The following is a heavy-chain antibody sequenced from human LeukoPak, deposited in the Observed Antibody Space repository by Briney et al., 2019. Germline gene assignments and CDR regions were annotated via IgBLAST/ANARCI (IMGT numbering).Heavy chain of an antibody. V-gene: IGHV3-53*05. J-gene: IGHJ6*03. CDR3: AKDRPYYYGSGTNYMDV. Sequence: GGSLRLSCAASGFTVSSNYMSWVRQAPGKGLEWVSVIYSGGSTYYADSVKGRFTISRDNSKNTLYLQMNSLRAEDTAVYYCAKDRPYYYGSGTNYMDVWGKGTTVTISS. CDR2: IYSGGST. CDR1: GFTVSSNY. D-gene: IGHD3-10*01.